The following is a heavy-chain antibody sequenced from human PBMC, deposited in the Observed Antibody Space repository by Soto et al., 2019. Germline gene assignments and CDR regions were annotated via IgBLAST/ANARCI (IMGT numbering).Heavy chain of an antibody. J-gene: IGHJ4*02. Sequence: QVQLVESGGGVVQPGRSLRLSCAASGFTFSSYGMHWVRQAPGKGLEWVAVISYDGSNKYYADSVKGRFTISRDNSKNTLYLQMNSLRAEDTAVYYCAKDWRGYAPLYYFDYWGQGTLVTVSS. CDR2: ISYDGSNK. CDR1: GFTFSSYG. CDR3: AKDWRGYAPLYYFDY. D-gene: IGHD1-1*01. V-gene: IGHV3-30*18.